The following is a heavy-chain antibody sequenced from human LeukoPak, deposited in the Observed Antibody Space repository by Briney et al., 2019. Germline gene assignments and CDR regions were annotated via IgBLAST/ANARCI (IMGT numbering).Heavy chain of an antibody. CDR1: GFTFNNYW. J-gene: IGHJ4*02. CDR2: IRDDGSAK. Sequence: AGGSLRLSCAASGFTFNNYWMTWVRQAPGKGLEWVASIRDDGSAKYYVDSVKGRFTISRDDAKNSLSLQMNSLRAEDTAVYYCARDREEGVGGYFDYWGRGTLVTVSS. V-gene: IGHV3-7*01. CDR3: ARDREEGVGGYFDY. D-gene: IGHD3-16*01.